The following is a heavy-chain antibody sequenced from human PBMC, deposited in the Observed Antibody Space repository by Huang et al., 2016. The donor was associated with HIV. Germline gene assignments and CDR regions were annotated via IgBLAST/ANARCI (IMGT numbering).Heavy chain of an antibody. CDR1: GGSISSHH. D-gene: IGHD2-15*01. V-gene: IGHV4-59*11. CDR3: ARVTRGPNWYFDL. Sequence: QVLVQESGPGLAKPSETLSLTCTVSGGSISSHHWSWIRQAPGKGLEWIGTMVYSGSTKTNLSLKSRVTISGDTSKNQISLRLASVTAADSAVYFCARVTRGPNWYFDLWGRGTLVTVSS. J-gene: IGHJ2*01. CDR2: MVYSGST.